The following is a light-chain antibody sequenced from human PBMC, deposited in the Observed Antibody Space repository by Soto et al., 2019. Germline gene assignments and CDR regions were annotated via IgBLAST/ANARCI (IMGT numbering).Light chain of an antibody. CDR3: QQYNNWWT. CDR2: KAS. CDR1: QTISSW. V-gene: IGKV1-5*03. J-gene: IGKJ1*01. Sequence: DVRMTQSPSTLSGSVGDRVTITCRASQTISSWLAWYQQKPGKAPKLLIYKASTLKSGVPSRFSGSGSGTEFTLTISSLQSEDFAVYYCQQYNNWWTFGQGTKVDI.